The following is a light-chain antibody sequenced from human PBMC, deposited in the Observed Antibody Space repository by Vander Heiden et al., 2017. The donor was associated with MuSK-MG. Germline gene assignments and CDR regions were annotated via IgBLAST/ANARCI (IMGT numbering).Light chain of an antibody. J-gene: IGKJ2*01. V-gene: IGKV3-20*01. CDR3: HQDGMIPYT. CDR1: QSVSSTY. CDR2: GAS. Sequence: EIVLTQSPVTVSLSPGEGATLSCRATQSVSSTYLAWYQQKLGQPPRFLISGASRRATGIPDRFRGSGSGTDFTLTISRLEPEDVVVYYCHQDGMIPYTFGQGTKLEIK.